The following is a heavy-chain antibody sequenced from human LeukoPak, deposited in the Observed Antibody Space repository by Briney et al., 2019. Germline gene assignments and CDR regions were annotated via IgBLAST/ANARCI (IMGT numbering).Heavy chain of an antibody. CDR3: AREHCSGGSCYSIYYYYYMDV. V-gene: IGHV4-39*07. CDR2: IYYSGST. J-gene: IGHJ6*03. D-gene: IGHD2-15*01. Sequence: WVRQPPGKGLEWIGSIYYSGSTYYNPSLKSRVTISVDTSKNQFSLKLSSVTAADTAVYYCAREHCSGGSCYSIYYYYYMDVWGKGTTVTVSS.